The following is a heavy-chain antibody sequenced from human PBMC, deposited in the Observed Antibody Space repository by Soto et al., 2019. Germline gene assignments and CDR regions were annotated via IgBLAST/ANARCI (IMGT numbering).Heavy chain of an antibody. CDR2: ISSSSSYI. CDR1: GFTFSSYN. Sequence: GGSLRLSCAASGFTFSSYNMNWVRQAPGKGLEWVSSISSSSSYIYYADSVKGRFTISRDNAKNSLYLQMNSLRAEDTAVYYCARDPREYYFDYWGQGTLVTVSS. V-gene: IGHV3-21*04. J-gene: IGHJ4*02. CDR3: ARDPREYYFDY.